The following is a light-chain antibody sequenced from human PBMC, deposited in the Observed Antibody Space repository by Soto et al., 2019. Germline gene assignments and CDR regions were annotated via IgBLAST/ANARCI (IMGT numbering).Light chain of an antibody. Sequence: EIVLTQSPGTLSLSPGERSTLSCMASQSVSNNYLAWYQQKPGQAPRLLIYGAFSRATGIPDRFSGGGSGTDFTLTISRLEPEDFAVYYCQKYGSSPLTFGGGTRREIK. CDR3: QKYGSSPLT. V-gene: IGKV3-20*01. CDR2: GAF. CDR1: QSVSNNY. J-gene: IGKJ5*01.